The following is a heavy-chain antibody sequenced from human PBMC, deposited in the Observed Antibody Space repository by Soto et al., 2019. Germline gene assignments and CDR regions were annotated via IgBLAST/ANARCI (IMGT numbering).Heavy chain of an antibody. Sequence: PSETLSLTCTVSGDSISTNSYSWGWIRQPPGQGLEWIGLFYYSGSTHYNPSLKSRLTVSADTSKNQFSLKVSSVTAADTAVYYCACIFSGGYGYGFYYYGMAAWGQGATVT. V-gene: IGHV4-39*01. D-gene: IGHD5-18*01. J-gene: IGHJ6*02. CDR3: ACIFSGGYGYGFYYYGMAA. CDR2: FYYSGST. CDR1: GDSISTNSYS.